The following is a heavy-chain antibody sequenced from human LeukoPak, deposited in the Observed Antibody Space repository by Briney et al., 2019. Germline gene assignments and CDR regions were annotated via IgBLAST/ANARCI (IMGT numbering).Heavy chain of an antibody. Sequence: GGSLRLSCAASGFIFSTYGMHWLRQAPGKGLEWVAVISYDGSNKYYADSVKGRFTISRDNSKNTLYLQMNSLRAEDTAVYYCAKSQYQLPTSYYYYYMDVWGIGTTVTVSS. V-gene: IGHV3-30*18. J-gene: IGHJ6*03. D-gene: IGHD2-2*01. CDR1: GFIFSTYG. CDR3: AKSQYQLPTSYYYYYMDV. CDR2: ISYDGSNK.